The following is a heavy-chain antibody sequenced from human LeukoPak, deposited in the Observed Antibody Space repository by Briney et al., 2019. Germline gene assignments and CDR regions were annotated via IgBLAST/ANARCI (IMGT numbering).Heavy chain of an antibody. J-gene: IGHJ4*02. CDR1: GFTFSSYA. CDR2: ISSSSSTI. V-gene: IGHV3-48*04. Sequence: PGGSLRLSCAASGFTFSSYAMSWVRQAPGKGLEWVSYISSSSSTIYYADSVKGRFTISRDNAKNSLYLQMNSLRAEDTAVYYCAGEGYSPTFDYWGQGTLVTVSS. D-gene: IGHD5-18*01. CDR3: AGEGYSPTFDY.